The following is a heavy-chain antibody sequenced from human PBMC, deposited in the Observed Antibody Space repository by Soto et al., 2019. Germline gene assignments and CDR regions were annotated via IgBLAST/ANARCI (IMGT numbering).Heavy chain of an antibody. CDR2: ISYDASNK. CDR1: GFTFSTYA. V-gene: IGHV3-30-3*01. D-gene: IGHD6-13*01. Sequence: GGSLRLSCAASGFTFSTYAMNWVRQAPGKGLEWVAAISYDASNKYYAGSVKGRFTISRDNYKNTLCLQMNSLRTEDTAMYYCARWVYAFDYWGQGTLVTVSS. CDR3: ARWVYAFDY. J-gene: IGHJ4*02.